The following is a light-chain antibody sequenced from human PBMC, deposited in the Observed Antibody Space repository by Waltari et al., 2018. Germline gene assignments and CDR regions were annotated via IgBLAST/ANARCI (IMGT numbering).Light chain of an antibody. V-gene: IGLV2-14*03. CDR3: SSYTTSSTLV. Sequence: QSALTQPASVSASPGQSITISCTGGGTDVGRYNFVSWYQKHPGKAPKLMIYDVINRPSGVSNRVSGSKSGNTASLTISGLQPEDEADYYCSSYTTSSTLVFGGGTKVTVL. J-gene: IGLJ2*01. CDR1: GTDVGRYNF. CDR2: DVI.